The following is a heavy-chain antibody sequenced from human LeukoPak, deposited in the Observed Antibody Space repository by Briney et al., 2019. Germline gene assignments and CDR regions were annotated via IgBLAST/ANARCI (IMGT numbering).Heavy chain of an antibody. CDR1: GGSISSYY. J-gene: IGHJ3*02. D-gene: IGHD2-2*02. CDR2: IYTSGST. CDR3: ARDWSSSSCYRVDAFGI. Sequence: RTSETLFLTCTVSGGSISSYYWSWIRQPAGKGLEWIGRIYTSGSTNYNPSLKSRVTMSVDTSKNQFSLKLSSVTAADTAVYYCARDWSSSSCYRVDAFGIWGQGTMVTVSS. V-gene: IGHV4-4*07.